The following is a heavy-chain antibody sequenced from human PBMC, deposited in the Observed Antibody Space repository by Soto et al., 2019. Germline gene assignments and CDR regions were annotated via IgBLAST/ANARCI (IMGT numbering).Heavy chain of an antibody. V-gene: IGHV1-69*13. CDR1: GGTFSSYA. CDR2: IIPIFGTA. CDR3: ARVEMEPDYYHYYGMDV. J-gene: IGHJ6*02. D-gene: IGHD1-1*01. Sequence: SVKVSCKASGGTFSSYAISWVRQAPGQGLEWMGGIIPIFGTANYAQKFQGRVTITADESTSTAYMELSSLRSEDTAVYYCARVEMEPDYYHYYGMDVWGQGTTVTVSS.